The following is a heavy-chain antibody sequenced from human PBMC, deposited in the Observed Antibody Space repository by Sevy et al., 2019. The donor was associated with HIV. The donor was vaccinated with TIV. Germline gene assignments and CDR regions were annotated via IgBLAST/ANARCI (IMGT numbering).Heavy chain of an antibody. D-gene: IGHD6-6*01. CDR2: IYFTGNT. V-gene: IGHV4-59*01. CDR3: ARDSTARPRVLDY. CDR1: GGSISSYF. Sequence: SETLSLTCSVSGGSISSYFSTWVRQSPGKGLEWIGNIYFTGNTDYSPPRKSPVTLSLDTSKSQFSLTRKSVTAADTAICFCARDSTARPRVLDYWGQGTLVTVSS. J-gene: IGHJ4*02.